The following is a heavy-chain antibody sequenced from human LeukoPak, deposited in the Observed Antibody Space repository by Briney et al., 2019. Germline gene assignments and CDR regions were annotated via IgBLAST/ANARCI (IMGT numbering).Heavy chain of an antibody. Sequence: SETLSLTCAVYGGSFSGYYWSWIRQPPGKGLEWIGEINHSGSTNYNPSLKSRVTISVDTSKNQFSLKLSSVTAADTAVYYCARGRAHHYGSSATFHFQHWGQGTLVTVSS. V-gene: IGHV4-34*01. J-gene: IGHJ1*01. D-gene: IGHD3-10*01. CDR1: GGSFSGYY. CDR3: ARGRAHHYGSSATFHFQH. CDR2: INHSGST.